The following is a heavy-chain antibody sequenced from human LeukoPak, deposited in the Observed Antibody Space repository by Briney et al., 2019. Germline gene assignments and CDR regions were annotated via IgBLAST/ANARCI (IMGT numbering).Heavy chain of an antibody. CDR3: AREAHPYCTNGVCYTGFAY. D-gene: IGHD2-8*01. J-gene: IGHJ4*02. CDR1: GGTFSSYA. Sequence: SVKVSCKASGGTFSSYAISLVRQAPGRGLEWMGGIIPIFGTAIYAQKFQGRVTITADESTSTAYMELSSLRSEDTAVYYCAREAHPYCTNGVCYTGFAYWGQGTLVTVSS. V-gene: IGHV1-69*01. CDR2: IIPIFGTA.